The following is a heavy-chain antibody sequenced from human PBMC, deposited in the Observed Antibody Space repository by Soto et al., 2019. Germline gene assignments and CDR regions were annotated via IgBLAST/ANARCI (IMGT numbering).Heavy chain of an antibody. Sequence: SVKVSWKASGGTFSSYAISWVRQAPGQGLEWMGGIIPIFGTANYAQKFQGRVTITADESTSTAYMELSSLRSEDTAVYYCARCGNYYDSSGPTPYFDYWGQGTLVTVSS. D-gene: IGHD3-22*01. CDR3: ARCGNYYDSSGPTPYFDY. V-gene: IGHV1-69*13. CDR2: IIPIFGTA. J-gene: IGHJ4*02. CDR1: GGTFSSYA.